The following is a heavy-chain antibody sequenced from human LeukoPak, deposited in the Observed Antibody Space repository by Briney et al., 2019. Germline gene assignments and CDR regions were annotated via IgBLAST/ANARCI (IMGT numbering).Heavy chain of an antibody. Sequence: VASVKVSCKASGYTFTDYYMHWVAQAPGQGLEWMGWINSNSGDTNYAQKFQGRVTMTRDTSISTAYMELSRLRSDDTAVYYCARDFSQYTGYWGQGTLVTVSS. V-gene: IGHV1-2*03. D-gene: IGHD6-6*01. CDR1: GYTFTDYY. CDR2: INSNSGDT. CDR3: ARDFSQYTGY. J-gene: IGHJ4*02.